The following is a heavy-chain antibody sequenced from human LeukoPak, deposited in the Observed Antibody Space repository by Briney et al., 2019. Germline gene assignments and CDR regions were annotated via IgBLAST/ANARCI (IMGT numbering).Heavy chain of an antibody. V-gene: IGHV5-51*01. J-gene: IGHJ6*02. Sequence: GESLKIPCKGSGYSFNSYWIGWVRQMPGKGPEWMGIIYPGDSDTRYSPSFQGQFTISADKSISTAYLQESSLKAWDTARYFCAWWYCSRGYRMDVWGQGTTVTVYS. D-gene: IGHD6-13*01. CDR1: GYSFNSYW. CDR3: AWWYCSRGYRMDV. CDR2: IYPGDSDT.